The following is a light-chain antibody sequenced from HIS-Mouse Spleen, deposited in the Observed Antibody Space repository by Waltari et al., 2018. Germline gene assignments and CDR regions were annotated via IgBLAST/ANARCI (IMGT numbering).Light chain of an antibody. CDR2: AAS. V-gene: IGKV1-9*01. Sequence: DIQLTQSPSFLSASVGDRVTITCRASQGISSYLAWYQQKPGKAPKLLSYAASTLQSGVPLRFSGSGSCTEFTLTISSLQPEDFATYYCQQLNSYPWTFGQGTKVEVK. J-gene: IGKJ1*01. CDR3: QQLNSYPWT. CDR1: QGISSY.